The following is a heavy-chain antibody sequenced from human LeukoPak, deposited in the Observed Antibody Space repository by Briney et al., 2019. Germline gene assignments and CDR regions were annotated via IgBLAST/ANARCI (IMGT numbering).Heavy chain of an antibody. J-gene: IGHJ4*02. CDR3: ARDAPWLVSGY. CDR2: IKQDGSEK. V-gene: IGHV3-7*05. CDR1: GFTFSSYW. Sequence: GGSLRPSCAASGFTFSSYWMSWVRQAPGKGLEWVAHIKQDGSEKYYVDSVKGRFTISRDNAKNSLYLHMNSLRAEDTAVYYCARDAPWLVSGYWGQGTLVTVSS. D-gene: IGHD6-19*01.